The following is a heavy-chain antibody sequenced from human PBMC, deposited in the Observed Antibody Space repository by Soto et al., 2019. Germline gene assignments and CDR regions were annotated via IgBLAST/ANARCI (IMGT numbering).Heavy chain of an antibody. Sequence: GGSLRLSCAASGFTFSSYAMSWVRQAPGKGLEWVSAISGSGGSTYYADSVKGRFTIPRDNSKNTLYLQMNSLRAEDTAVYYCVVVVAALFDYWGQGTLVTAPQ. D-gene: IGHD2-15*01. CDR1: GFTFSSYA. V-gene: IGHV3-23*01. J-gene: IGHJ4*02. CDR3: VVVVAALFDY. CDR2: ISGSGGST.